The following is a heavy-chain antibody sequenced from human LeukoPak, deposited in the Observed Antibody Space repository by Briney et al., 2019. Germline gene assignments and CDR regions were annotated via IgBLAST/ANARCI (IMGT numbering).Heavy chain of an antibody. J-gene: IGHJ4*02. CDR2: IIPIFGTA. CDR3: ARDLHSYGSYYFDY. CDR1: GDTFNKYA. V-gene: IGHV1-69*05. Sequence: GASVKVSCRTSGDTFNKYAVTRVRQAPGQGLEWMGGIIPIFGTANYAQKFQGRVTITTDESTSTAYMELSSLRSEDTAVYYCARDLHSYGSYYFDYWGQGTLVTVSS. D-gene: IGHD5-18*01.